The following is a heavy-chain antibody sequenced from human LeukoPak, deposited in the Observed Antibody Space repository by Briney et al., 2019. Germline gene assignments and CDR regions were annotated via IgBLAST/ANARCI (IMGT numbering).Heavy chain of an antibody. Sequence: PGGSLRLSCAASGFTFSSYAMSWVRQAPGKGLEWVSAISGSGGSTYYADSVKGRFTISRDNSKNTLYLQMNSLRAEDTAVYYCAKADGSGSYTHYYYGMDVWGQGTTVTVSS. CDR3: AKADGSGSYTHYYYGMDV. V-gene: IGHV3-23*01. J-gene: IGHJ6*02. CDR1: GFTFSSYA. D-gene: IGHD3-10*01. CDR2: ISGSGGST.